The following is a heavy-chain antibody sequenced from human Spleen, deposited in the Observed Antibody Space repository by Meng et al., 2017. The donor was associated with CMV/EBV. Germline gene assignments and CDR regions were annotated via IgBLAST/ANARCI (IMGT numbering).Heavy chain of an antibody. Sequence: GESLKISCAASGFTFSSYAMHWVRQAPGKGLEWVAVISYDGSNKYYADSVKGRFTISRDNSKNTLYLQMNSLRAEDTAVYYCARDDREYNIYYYYGMDVWGQGTTVTVSS. V-gene: IGHV3-30-3*01. D-gene: IGHD2/OR15-2a*01. CDR3: ARDDREYNIYYYYGMDV. J-gene: IGHJ6*02. CDR1: GFTFSSYA. CDR2: ISYDGSNK.